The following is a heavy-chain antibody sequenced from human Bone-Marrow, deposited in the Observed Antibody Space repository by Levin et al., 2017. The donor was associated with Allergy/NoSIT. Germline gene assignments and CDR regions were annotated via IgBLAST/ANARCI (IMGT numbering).Heavy chain of an antibody. D-gene: IGHD1-14*01. J-gene: IGHJ3*02. CDR3: ARKFRPANDALDI. CDR1: GGGFSSHA. Sequence: SVKVSCKASGGGFSSHAISWVRQTPGQGLEWMGDITPMFGAANYAEMLQGRLTITADESTSTAYMELSTLTYDDTAVYFCARKFRPANDALDIWGQGTMVTVSS. CDR2: ITPMFGAA. V-gene: IGHV1-69*13.